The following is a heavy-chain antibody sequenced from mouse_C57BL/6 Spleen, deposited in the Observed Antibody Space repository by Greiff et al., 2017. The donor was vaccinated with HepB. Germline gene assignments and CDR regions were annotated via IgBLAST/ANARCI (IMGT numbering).Heavy chain of an antibody. CDR1: GFTFSSYT. J-gene: IGHJ1*03. Sequence: DVQLVESGGGLVKPGGSLKLSCAASGFTFSSYTMSWVRQTPEKRLEWVATISGGGGNTYYPDSVKGRFTISRDNAKNTLYLQMSSLRSEDTALYYCARQRLRLRYFDVWGTGTTVTVSS. D-gene: IGHD1-2*01. CDR2: ISGGGGNT. V-gene: IGHV5-9*01. CDR3: ARQRLRLRYFDV.